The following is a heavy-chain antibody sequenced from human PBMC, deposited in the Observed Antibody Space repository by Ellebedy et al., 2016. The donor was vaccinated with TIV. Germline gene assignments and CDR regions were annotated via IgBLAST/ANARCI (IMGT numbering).Heavy chain of an antibody. CDR2: IYPGDSDT. Sequence: ASVKVSCKGSGYSFTSYWIGWVRQMPGKGLEWMGIIYPGDSDTRYSPSFQGQVTISADKSISTAYLQWSSLKASDTAMYYCARQRDGYNSLFDYWGQGTLVTVSS. V-gene: IGHV5-51*01. J-gene: IGHJ4*02. D-gene: IGHD5-24*01. CDR3: ARQRDGYNSLFDY. CDR1: GYSFTSYW.